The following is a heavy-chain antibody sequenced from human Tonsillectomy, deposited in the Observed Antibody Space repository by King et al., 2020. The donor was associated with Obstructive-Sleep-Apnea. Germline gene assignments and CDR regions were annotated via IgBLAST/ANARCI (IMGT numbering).Heavy chain of an antibody. CDR1: GFIFDDYT. V-gene: IGHV3-43*01. CDR3: AKSSGSYYYYYDMDV. CDR2: ISWDGGST. J-gene: IGHJ6*02. D-gene: IGHD1-26*01. Sequence: VQLVESGGVVVQPGGSLRLSCAASGFIFDDYTMHWVRQAPGKGLEWVSLISWDGGSTYYADSVKGRFTISRESSKNSLYLQMNSLRPEDTALYYCAKSSGSYYYYYDMDVWGQGTTVTVSS.